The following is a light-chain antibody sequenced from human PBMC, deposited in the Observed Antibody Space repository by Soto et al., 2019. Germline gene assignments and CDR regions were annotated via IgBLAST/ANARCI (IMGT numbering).Light chain of an antibody. V-gene: IGKV1-39*01. CDR1: QSISEY. CDR3: QQSYSFPRT. CDR2: AAS. J-gene: IGKJ1*01. Sequence: DIQMTQPPSSLSASVGDTVTFTCRASQSISEYLNWYQQKPGKAPRLLIYAASNLDNGVPSRFSGSGSGTTFTLTIRSLQPEDFATYYCQQSYSFPRTFGQGTKVDIK.